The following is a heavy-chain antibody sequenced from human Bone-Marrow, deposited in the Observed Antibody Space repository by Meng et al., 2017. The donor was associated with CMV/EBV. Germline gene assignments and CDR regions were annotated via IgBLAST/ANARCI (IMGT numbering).Heavy chain of an antibody. CDR3: ASGGYNWNYEHYYYGIDV. CDR2: IIPSFGTA. J-gene: IGHJ6*02. CDR1: GDIFSRYA. V-gene: IGHV1-69*06. D-gene: IGHD1-7*01. Sequence: SVKVFCKASGDIFSRYAFSWVRQAPGQGLEWMGGIIPSFGTANYAQRFQGRVTITADKSTSTAYMELSSLRSEDTAVYYCASGGYNWNYEHYYYGIDVWGQGTAVTVSS.